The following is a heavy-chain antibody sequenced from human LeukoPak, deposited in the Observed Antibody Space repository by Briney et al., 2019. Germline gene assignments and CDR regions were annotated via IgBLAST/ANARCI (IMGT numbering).Heavy chain of an antibody. V-gene: IGHV1-2*02. CDR3: ARASSLRY. CDR1: GYTFTAYY. D-gene: IGHD2-2*01. Sequence: ASVKVSCKASGYTFTAYYLHWMRQAPGQGLEWMGWINPDSGGTNYAQKFQGRVTMTRDTSISTGYMEVNRLTSDDTAIYYCARASSLRYWGQGTLVTVSS. J-gene: IGHJ4*02. CDR2: INPDSGGT.